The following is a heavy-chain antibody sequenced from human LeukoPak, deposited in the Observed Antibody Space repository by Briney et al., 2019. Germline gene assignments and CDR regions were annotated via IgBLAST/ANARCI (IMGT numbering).Heavy chain of an antibody. Sequence: GGSLRLSCVASGFTFTNYAMNWVRQAPGKGLEWVSAISGSGGSTYYADSVKGRFTISRDNSKNTLYLQMNSLRAEDTAVYYCARDYDFRELHAFDIWGQGTMVTVSS. CDR1: GFTFTNYA. J-gene: IGHJ3*02. V-gene: IGHV3-23*01. D-gene: IGHD3-3*01. CDR2: ISGSGGST. CDR3: ARDYDFRELHAFDI.